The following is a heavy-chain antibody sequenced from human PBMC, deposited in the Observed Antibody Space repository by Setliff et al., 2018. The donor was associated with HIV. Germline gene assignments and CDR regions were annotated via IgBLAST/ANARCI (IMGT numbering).Heavy chain of an antibody. V-gene: IGHV4-39*07. D-gene: IGHD1-26*01. CDR3: ARDGGDPRYSGTYNY. Sequence: SETLSLTCTVSGGSISSSRYYWGWIRQPPGMGLEWIGSIYYSGTTYYNPSLNSRVTISVDTSKNQFSLKLTSVTAADTTMYFCARDGGDPRYSGTYNYWGQGALVTVSS. CDR2: IYYSGTT. J-gene: IGHJ4*02. CDR1: GGSISSSRYY.